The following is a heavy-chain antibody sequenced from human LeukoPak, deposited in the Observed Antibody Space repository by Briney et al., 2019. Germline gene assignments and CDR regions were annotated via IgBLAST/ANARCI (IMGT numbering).Heavy chain of an antibody. CDR2: ISSSSSYI. J-gene: IGHJ3*02. CDR1: GFSFSTYW. V-gene: IGHV3-21*01. D-gene: IGHD3-22*01. Sequence: GGSLRLSCAASGFSFSTYWMSWVRQAPGEGLEWVSSISSSSSYIYYADSVKGRFTISRDNAKNSLYLQMNSLRAEDTAVYYCARPLSSGRNNAFDIWGQGTMVTVSS. CDR3: ARPLSSGRNNAFDI.